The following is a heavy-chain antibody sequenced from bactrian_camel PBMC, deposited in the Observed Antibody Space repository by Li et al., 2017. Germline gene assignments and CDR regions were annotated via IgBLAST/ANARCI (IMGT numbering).Heavy chain of an antibody. CDR1: GFIFSSYA. CDR2: INSGGGTT. V-gene: IGHV3S40*01. J-gene: IGHJ6*01. Sequence: VQLVESGGGLVQPGGSLRLTCVASGFIFSSYAMSWVRQAPGKGLEWVSAINSGGGTTYYADSMKGRFTISRDNATNTVYLQMNSLKPEDTAVYYCVSGGNLYLAFDYWGQGTQVTVS. D-gene: IGHD2*01. CDR3: VSGGNLYLAFDY.